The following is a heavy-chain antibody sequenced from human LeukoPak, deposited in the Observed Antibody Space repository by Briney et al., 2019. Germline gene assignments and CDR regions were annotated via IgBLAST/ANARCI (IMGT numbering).Heavy chain of an antibody. D-gene: IGHD3-10*01. J-gene: IGHJ4*02. CDR2: LKSKTDGGTT. CDR3: TTAAPVWFGELSAY. V-gene: IGHV3-15*01. CDR1: GFTFSNAW. Sequence: GGSLRLSCAASGFTFSNAWMSWVRQAPGKGLEWVGRLKSKTDGGTTDYAAPVKGRFTISRDDSKNTLYLQMNSLKTEDTAVYYCTTAAPVWFGELSAYWGQGTLGTVSS.